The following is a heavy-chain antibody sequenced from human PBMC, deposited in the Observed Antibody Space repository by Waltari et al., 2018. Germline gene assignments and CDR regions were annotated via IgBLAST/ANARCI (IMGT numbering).Heavy chain of an antibody. CDR1: GYTFTGYY. D-gene: IGHD2-8*01. CDR3: AALMNWFDP. CDR2: INPNSGGK. J-gene: IGHJ5*02. Sequence: QVQLVQSGAEVKKPGASVKVSCKASGYTFTGYYMHWVRQAPGQGLEWRGWINPNSGGKNEAQKLQGSVTMTRDTSISTAYMELSRLRSDDTAVYYCAALMNWFDPWGQGTLVTVSS. V-gene: IGHV1-2*02.